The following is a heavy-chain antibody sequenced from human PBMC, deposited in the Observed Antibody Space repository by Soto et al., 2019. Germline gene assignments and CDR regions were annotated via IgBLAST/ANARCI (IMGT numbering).Heavy chain of an antibody. CDR3: ARGHLGITTTGTWYDFDY. D-gene: IGHD2-15*01. J-gene: IGHJ4*02. CDR1: GDSISSYY. CDR2: IYYSGRT. Sequence: QVQLQESGPRLVKPSETLSLTCTVSGDSISSYYWTWIRQPPGKGLEYIGYIYYSGRTYYNPSLKSGVTISVDTSKNQFSLKLSSVTAADTAVYYCARGHLGITTTGTWYDFDYWGQGTLVTVSS. V-gene: IGHV4-59*01.